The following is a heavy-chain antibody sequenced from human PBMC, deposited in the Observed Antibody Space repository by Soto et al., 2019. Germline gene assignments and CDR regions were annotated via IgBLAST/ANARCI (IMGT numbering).Heavy chain of an antibody. CDR3: AKDAPYYYDSSGYYGPFDY. CDR2: ISYDGSSK. D-gene: IGHD3-22*01. CDR1: GFTFSSYG. J-gene: IGHJ4*02. V-gene: IGHV3-30*18. Sequence: PGGSLRLSCAASGFTFSSYGIHWVRQAPGKGLEWVALISYDGSSKYYADSVKGRFTISRDNSKNTLYLQMNSLRAEDTAMYYCAKDAPYYYDSSGYYGPFDYWGQGTLVTVSS.